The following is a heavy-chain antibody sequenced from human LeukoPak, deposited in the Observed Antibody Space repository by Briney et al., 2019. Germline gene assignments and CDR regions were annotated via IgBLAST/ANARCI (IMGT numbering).Heavy chain of an antibody. CDR3: ARVRYCSGGSCYNYFDY. D-gene: IGHD2-15*01. V-gene: IGHV3-11*01. CDR2: ISSSGSTI. CDR1: GFTFSDYY. Sequence: GGSLRLSCAASGFTFSDYYMSWIRQAPGKGLEWDSYISSSGSTIYYADSVKRRFTISRDNAKNSLYLQMNSLRAEDTAVYYCARVRYCSGGSCYNYFDYWGQGTLVTVSS. J-gene: IGHJ4*02.